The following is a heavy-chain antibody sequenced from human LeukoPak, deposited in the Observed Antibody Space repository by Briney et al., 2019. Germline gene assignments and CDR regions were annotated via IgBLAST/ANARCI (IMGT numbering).Heavy chain of an antibody. D-gene: IGHD6-19*01. CDR3: ARDKDLGAVAGTFDY. CDR2: ISAYNGHT. Sequence: ASLKVSCKASGYTFSTSCISWVRQAPGQGLEWMGWISAYNGHTKYAQKFQGRVTMTTDTSASTAYMELTSLTSDDTAVYYCARDKDLGAVAGTFDYWGQGTLVTVSS. J-gene: IGHJ4*02. CDR1: GYTFSTSC. V-gene: IGHV1-18*01.